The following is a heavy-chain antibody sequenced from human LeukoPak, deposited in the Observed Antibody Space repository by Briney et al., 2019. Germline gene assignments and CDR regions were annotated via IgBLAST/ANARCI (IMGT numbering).Heavy chain of an antibody. D-gene: IGHD3-10*01. V-gene: IGHV1-8*02. Sequence: ASVKVSCKASGGTFSSYAISWVRQATGQGLEWMGWMNPNSGNTGYAQKFQGRVTMTRNTSISTAYMELSSLRSEDTAVYYCARAYYGSGRNYYYYYMDVWGKGTTVTVSS. CDR2: MNPNSGNT. J-gene: IGHJ6*03. CDR3: ARAYYGSGRNYYYYYMDV. CDR1: GGTFSSYA.